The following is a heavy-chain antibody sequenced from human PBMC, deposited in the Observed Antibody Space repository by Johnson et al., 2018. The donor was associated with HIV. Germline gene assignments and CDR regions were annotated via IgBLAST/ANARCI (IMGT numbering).Heavy chain of an antibody. J-gene: IGHJ3*02. CDR3: AKEGITMEVDI. CDR2: ISYDGSNK. V-gene: IGHV3-30*18. CDR1: GFTFSSYG. Sequence: QVQLVESGGGVVQPGRSLRLSCAASGFTFSSYGMHWVRQAPGKGLEWVAVISYDGSNKYYADSVKGRFTISRDNSKNTLYLQMNSLRAEDTAVYYCAKEGITMEVDIWGQGTMVTVSS. D-gene: IGHD3-10*01.